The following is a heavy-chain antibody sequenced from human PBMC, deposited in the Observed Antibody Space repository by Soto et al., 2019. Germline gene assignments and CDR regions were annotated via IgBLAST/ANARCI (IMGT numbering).Heavy chain of an antibody. CDR2: IYWDDDN. J-gene: IGHJ4*01. V-gene: IGHV2-70*04. CDR3: ARIGYDSSGYHNPYYFDY. D-gene: IGHD3-22*01. Sequence: SGPTLVNLTQTLTLTCTFAGFSLSTSGMRVSWIRQPPGKALEWLGRIYWDDDNFYSISLKTSLTISKYTSKNQVVLTMTSMDPVDTATYYCARIGYDSSGYHNPYYFDYWGQGTLVTVSS. CDR1: GFSLSTSGMR.